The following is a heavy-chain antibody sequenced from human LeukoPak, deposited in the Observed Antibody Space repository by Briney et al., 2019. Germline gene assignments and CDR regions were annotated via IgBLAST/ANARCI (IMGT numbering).Heavy chain of an antibody. CDR2: IFSGGST. Sequence: GGSLRLSCAASGFIFSSNYMTWVRQAPGKGLEWVSAIFSGGSTYYADSVKGRVTISRDNSKNTLYLQMNNLRGEDTAVYYCARVGPTRSDFDYWGQGTLVTVSS. J-gene: IGHJ4*02. CDR1: GFIFSSNY. D-gene: IGHD1-26*01. CDR3: ARVGPTRSDFDY. V-gene: IGHV3-53*01.